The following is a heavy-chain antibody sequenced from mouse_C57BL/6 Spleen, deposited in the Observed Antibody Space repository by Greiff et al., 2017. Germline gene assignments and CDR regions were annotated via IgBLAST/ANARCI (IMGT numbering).Heavy chain of an antibody. J-gene: IGHJ4*01. D-gene: IGHD1-1*01. CDR2: IYPGDGDT. CDR1: GYAFSSSW. CDR3: ARRLITTVVASKYYAMDY. Sequence: VQLQQSGPELVKPGASVKISCKASGYAFSSSWMNWVKQRPGKGLEWIGRIYPGDGDTNYNGKFKGKATLTADKSSSTAYMQLSSLTSEDSAVYFCARRLITTVVASKYYAMDYWGQGTSVTVSS. V-gene: IGHV1-82*01.